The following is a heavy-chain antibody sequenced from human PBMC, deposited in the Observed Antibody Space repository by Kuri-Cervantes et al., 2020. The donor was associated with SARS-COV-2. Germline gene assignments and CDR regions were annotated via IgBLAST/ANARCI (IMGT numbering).Heavy chain of an antibody. CDR2: ISAYNGNT. CDR3: ARLSLYYDFWSGYLH. CDR1: GYTSTSYG. V-gene: IGHV1-18*01. J-gene: IGHJ4*02. Sequence: ASVKVSCKASGYTSTSYGISWVRQAPGQGLGWMGWISAYNGNTNYAQKLQGRVTMTTDTSTSTAYMELRSLRSGDTAVYYCARLSLYYDFWSGYLHWGQGTLVTVSS. D-gene: IGHD3-3*01.